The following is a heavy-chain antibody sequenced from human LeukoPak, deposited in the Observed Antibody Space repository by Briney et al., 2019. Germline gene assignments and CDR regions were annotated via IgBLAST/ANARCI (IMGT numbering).Heavy chain of an antibody. V-gene: IGHV1-69*05. D-gene: IGHD4-17*01. CDR3: AVNLYGDYFGC. CDR1: GGTFSSYA. Sequence: SVKVSCKASGGTFSSYAISWVRQAPGQGLEWMGRIIPIFGTANYAQKFQGRVTITTDESTSTAYMELSSLRSEDTAVYYCAVNLYGDYFGCGGQGTLVTVSS. J-gene: IGHJ4*02. CDR2: IIPIFGTA.